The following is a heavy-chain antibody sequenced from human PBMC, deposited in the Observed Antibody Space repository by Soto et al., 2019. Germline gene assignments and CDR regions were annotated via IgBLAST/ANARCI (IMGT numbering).Heavy chain of an antibody. CDR3: AKDLFMAPDVTAIHDY. Sequence: QVQLVESGGGVVQPGRSLSLSCAASGFTFSTYVMHWVRQAPGKGLEWVAVISYDGSITHYADSLTGRFTISRDNSKTPLFLQIYSLSAEDTAVYYCAKDLFMAPDVTAIHDYWGQGTLVTVSS. V-gene: IGHV3-30*18. CDR2: ISYDGSIT. J-gene: IGHJ4*02. CDR1: GFTFSTYV. D-gene: IGHD3-10*01.